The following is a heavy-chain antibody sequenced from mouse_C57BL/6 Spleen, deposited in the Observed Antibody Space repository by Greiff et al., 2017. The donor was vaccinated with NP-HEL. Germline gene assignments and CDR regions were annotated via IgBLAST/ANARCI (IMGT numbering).Heavy chain of an antibody. CDR3: AKRTYYSNYAMDY. D-gene: IGHD2-5*01. CDR2: IWRGGST. CDR1: GFSLTSYG. Sequence: VKLVESGPGLVQPSQSLSITCTVSGFSLTSYGVHWVRQSPGKGLEWLGVIWRGGSTDYNAAFMSRLSITKDNSKSQVFFKMNSLQADDTAIYYCAKRTYYSNYAMDYWGQGTLVTVSS. V-gene: IGHV2-5*01. J-gene: IGHJ4*01.